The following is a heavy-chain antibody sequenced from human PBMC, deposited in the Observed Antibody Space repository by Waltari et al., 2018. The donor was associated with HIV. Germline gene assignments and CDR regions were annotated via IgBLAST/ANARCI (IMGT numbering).Heavy chain of an antibody. Sequence: QVQLQESGPGLVKPSETLSLTCAVSGYSISSGYYWGWIRQPPGKGLEWVGSIYHSGRTYYTPPLKSRVTISVDTSKTPFSLKLSSVTAADTAVYYCARDRGIVGAEYFDYWGQGTLVTVSS. CDR1: GYSISSGYY. V-gene: IGHV4-38-2*02. D-gene: IGHD1-26*01. J-gene: IGHJ4*02. CDR2: IYHSGRT. CDR3: ARDRGIVGAEYFDY.